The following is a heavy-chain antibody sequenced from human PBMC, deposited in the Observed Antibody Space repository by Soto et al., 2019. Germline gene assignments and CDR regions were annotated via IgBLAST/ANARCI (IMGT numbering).Heavy chain of an antibody. CDR2: ISYDGSNK. D-gene: IGHD3-16*02. Sequence: GGSLRLSCAASGFTFSSYAMHWVRQAPGKGLEWVAVISYDGSNKYYGDSVKGRFTISRDNSKNTLYLQMNSLRAEDTAVYYCARGVYDYVWGSYRYGGSYFDYWGQGTLVTVSS. J-gene: IGHJ4*02. CDR1: GFTFSSYA. CDR3: ARGVYDYVWGSYRYGGSYFDY. V-gene: IGHV3-30-3*01.